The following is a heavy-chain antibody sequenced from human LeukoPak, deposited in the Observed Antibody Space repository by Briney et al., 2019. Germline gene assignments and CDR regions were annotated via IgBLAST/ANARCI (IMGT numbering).Heavy chain of an antibody. Sequence: GGSLRLSRAASGFTFSSYGLHWVRQAPGPGLERVAVISYDGSNKYYADSVKGRFTISRDNSKNTLYLQMNSLRAEDTAVYYCAKDLSGDAFDIWGQGTMVTVSS. D-gene: IGHD1-14*01. J-gene: IGHJ3*02. CDR3: AKDLSGDAFDI. CDR1: GFTFSSYG. CDR2: ISYDGSNK. V-gene: IGHV3-30*18.